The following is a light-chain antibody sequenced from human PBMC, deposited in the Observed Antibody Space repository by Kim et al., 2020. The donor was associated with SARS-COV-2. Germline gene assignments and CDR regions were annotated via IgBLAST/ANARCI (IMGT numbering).Light chain of an antibody. CDR3: QPLYPSPI. J-gene: IGKJ3*01. CDR2: HAS. Sequence: IQLTQSPSSLSAYVGDRVTITCRASQDIGSYLAWYQQTPGKAPKLLIYHASTLQRGVPSRFSGSGSGTDFTLTISTLQPDDFATYYCQPLYPSPIFGPGAKLDFK. V-gene: IGKV1-9*01. CDR1: QDIGSY.